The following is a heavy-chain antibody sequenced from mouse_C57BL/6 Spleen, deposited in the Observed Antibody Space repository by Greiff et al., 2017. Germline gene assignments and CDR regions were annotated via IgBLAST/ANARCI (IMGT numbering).Heavy chain of an antibody. CDR1: GFNIKDDY. V-gene: IGHV14-4*01. CDR3: TTWDYAMDY. J-gene: IGHJ4*01. CDR2: IDPENGDT. Sequence: VQLQQSGAELVRPGASVKLSCTASGFNIKDDYMHWVKQRPEQGLEWIGWIDPENGDTEYASKFQGKATITADTSSNTAYMQLSSLTSEDTAVYYCTTWDYAMDYWGQGTSVTVSS.